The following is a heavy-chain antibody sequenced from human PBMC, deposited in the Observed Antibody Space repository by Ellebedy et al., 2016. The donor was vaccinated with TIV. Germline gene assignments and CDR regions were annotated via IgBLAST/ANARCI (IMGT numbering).Heavy chain of an antibody. CDR3: ARDDRHASSGQ. V-gene: IGHV3-7*03. D-gene: IGHD6-6*01. CDR2: IKGDGSVE. CDR1: GFTFSGYW. Sequence: GGSLRLXXSATGFTFSGYWMSWIRQTPGKGLEWVGNIKGDGSVEDYVDSVKGRFTISRDNAKNLLYLQLNSLTAENTAVYYCARDDRHASSGQWGQGTPVTVSS. J-gene: IGHJ4*02.